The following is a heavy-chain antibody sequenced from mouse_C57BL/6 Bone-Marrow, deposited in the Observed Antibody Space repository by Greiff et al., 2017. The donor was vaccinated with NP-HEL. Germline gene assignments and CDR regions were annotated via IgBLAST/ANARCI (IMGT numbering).Heavy chain of an antibody. Sequence: EVKLVESGGGLVKPGGSLKHSCAASGFTFSSYAMSWVRQTPEKRLEWVATISDGGSYTYYPDNVKGRFTISRDNAKNNLYLQMSHLKSEDTAMYYCARAYDYDGWFAYWGQGTLVTVSA. D-gene: IGHD2-4*01. J-gene: IGHJ3*01. CDR2: ISDGGSYT. CDR1: GFTFSSYA. V-gene: IGHV5-4*03. CDR3: ARAYDYDGWFAY.